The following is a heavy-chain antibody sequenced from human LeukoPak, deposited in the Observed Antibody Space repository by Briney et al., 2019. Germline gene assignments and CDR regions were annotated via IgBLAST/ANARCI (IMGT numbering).Heavy chain of an antibody. CDR1: GYTFTSYY. CDR2: INPSGGST. D-gene: IGHD6-19*01. V-gene: IGHV1-46*01. CDR3: ARSVNQWLVTGYFDY. Sequence: ASVKVSCKASGYTFTSYYMHWVRQAPGQGLEWMGIINPSGGSTSYAQKFQGRVTMTRDMSTSTVYMELSSLRSEDTAVYYCARSVNQWLVTGYFDYWGQGTLVTVSS. J-gene: IGHJ4*02.